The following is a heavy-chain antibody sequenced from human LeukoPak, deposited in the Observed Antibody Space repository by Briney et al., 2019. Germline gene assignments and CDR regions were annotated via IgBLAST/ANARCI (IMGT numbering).Heavy chain of an antibody. Sequence: GGSLRLSCTASGFTFGDYAMSWFRQAPGKGLEWVGLIRSKAYGGTTAYAASVKGRFSISRDDSKSIAYLQMNSLKTEDTAVYYCSRDPPYSSSWGPSNWFDPWGQGTQVTVSS. CDR2: IRSKAYGGTT. CDR1: GFTFGDYA. J-gene: IGHJ5*02. V-gene: IGHV3-49*03. CDR3: SRDPPYSSSWGPSNWFDP. D-gene: IGHD6-13*01.